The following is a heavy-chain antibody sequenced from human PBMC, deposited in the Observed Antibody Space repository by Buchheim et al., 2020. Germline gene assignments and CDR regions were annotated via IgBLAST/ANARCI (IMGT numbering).Heavy chain of an antibody. CDR1: GGSISSGDYY. J-gene: IGHJ6*02. CDR2: IYYSGST. D-gene: IGHD3-16*02. V-gene: IGHV4-30-4*01. Sequence: QVQLQESGPGLAKPSQTLSLTCTVSGGSISSGDYYWSWIRQPPGKGLEWIGYIYYSGSTYYNPSLKSRVTISVDTSKNQFSLKLSSVTAADTAVYYCARASTRRMITFGGVIVGNYYYGMDVWGQGTT. CDR3: ARASTRRMITFGGVIVGNYYYGMDV.